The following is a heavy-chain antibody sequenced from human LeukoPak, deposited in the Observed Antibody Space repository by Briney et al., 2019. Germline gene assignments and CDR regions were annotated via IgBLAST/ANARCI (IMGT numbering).Heavy chain of an antibody. CDR2: INPNSGGT. J-gene: IGHJ4*02. CDR1: GYTFTGYY. Sequence: ASVKVSCKASGYTFTGYYMHWVRQAPGQGLEWMGRINPNSGGTNYAQKFQGRVTITRDTSASTAYMELSSLRSEDTAVYYCARVAGAFYYFDYWGQGTLATVSS. CDR3: ARVAGAFYYFDY. D-gene: IGHD2/OR15-2a*01. V-gene: IGHV1-2*06.